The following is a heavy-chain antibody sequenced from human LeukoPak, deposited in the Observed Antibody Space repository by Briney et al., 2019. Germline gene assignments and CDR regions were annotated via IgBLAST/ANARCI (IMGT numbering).Heavy chain of an antibody. Sequence: PGGSLRLSCATSGFTFRSYGMHWVRQAPGKGLEWVAIIWYDGSNKYYADSVKGRFTISRDNSKNTLYLQMNSLRVEDTAVYYCAKAFSDSGSYYYYYYMDVWGKGTTVTVSS. D-gene: IGHD1-26*01. CDR3: AKAFSDSGSYYYYYYMDV. V-gene: IGHV3-30*02. CDR1: GFTFRSYG. J-gene: IGHJ6*03. CDR2: IWYDGSNK.